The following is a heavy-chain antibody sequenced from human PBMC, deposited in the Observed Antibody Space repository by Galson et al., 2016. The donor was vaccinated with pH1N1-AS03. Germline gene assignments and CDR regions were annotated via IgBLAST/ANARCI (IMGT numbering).Heavy chain of an antibody. CDR2: VPYTGST. J-gene: IGHJ4*02. CDR1: GGSISGHY. D-gene: IGHD6-13*01. V-gene: IGHV4-59*11. CDR3: ARGSGWLPDY. Sequence: SETLSLTCTVSGGSISGHYWGWIRQPPGKGPEWIGYVPYTGSTDYSPSLKSRVTISLDTPKNQFSLKLMSVTAADTAVYYCARGSGWLPDYWGRGTLVTVSS.